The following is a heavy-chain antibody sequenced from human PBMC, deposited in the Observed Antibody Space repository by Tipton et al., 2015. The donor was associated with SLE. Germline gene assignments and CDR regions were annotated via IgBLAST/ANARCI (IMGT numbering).Heavy chain of an antibody. V-gene: IGHV3-9*01. D-gene: IGHD7-27*01. CDR3: AKDMGTTGEVDWYFGL. CDR1: GFTFDDHA. J-gene: IGHJ2*01. CDR2: ISWNGGSI. Sequence: SLRLSCAASGFTFDDHAMHWVRQAPGKGLEWGSGISWNGGSIGYADSVKGRFTISRDNAKNSVYLQMNSLRAEDTALYYCAKDMGTTGEVDWYFGLWGRGTLVTVSS.